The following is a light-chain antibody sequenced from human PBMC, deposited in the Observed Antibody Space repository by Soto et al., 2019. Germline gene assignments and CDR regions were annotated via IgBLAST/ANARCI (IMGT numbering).Light chain of an antibody. CDR1: QSVSSS. J-gene: IGKJ5*01. CDR3: QHRYNRLIS. V-gene: IGKV3-11*01. Sequence: EIVLTQSPATLSLSPGERATLSCRASQSVSSSLAWSQQKPGQAPRLLIYDVSNRATGIPAKFSGSGSGTDFTLTISSLEPEDFAVYYCQHRYNRLISFGKGTQLEIK. CDR2: DVS.